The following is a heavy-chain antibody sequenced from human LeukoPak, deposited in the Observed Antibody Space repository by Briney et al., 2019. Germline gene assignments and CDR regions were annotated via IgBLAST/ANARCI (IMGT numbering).Heavy chain of an antibody. CDR3: ARDQGCCSTSCYAYDAFDI. V-gene: IGHV1-2*02. D-gene: IGHD2-2*01. Sequence: ASVKVSCKASGYTFTGYYMHWVRQAPGQGLEWMGWINPNSGGTNYAQKFQGRVTMTRDTSISTAYMELSRLRSDDTAVYYCARDQGCCSTSCYAYDAFDIWGQGTMVTVSS. CDR2: INPNSGGT. J-gene: IGHJ3*02. CDR1: GYTFTGYY.